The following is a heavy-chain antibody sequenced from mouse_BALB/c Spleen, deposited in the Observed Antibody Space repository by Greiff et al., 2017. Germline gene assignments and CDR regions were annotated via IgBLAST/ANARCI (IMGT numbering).Heavy chain of an antibody. CDR1: GYTFTSYW. Sequence: VKLQQPGAELVRPGASVKLSCKASGYTFTSYWINWVKQRPGQGLEWIGNIYPSDSYTNYNQKFKDKATLTVDKSSSTAYMQLSSPTSEDSAVYYCTRSGSSLYYYAMDYWGQGTSVTVSS. V-gene: IGHV1-69*02. D-gene: IGHD1-1*01. CDR2: IYPSDSYT. J-gene: IGHJ4*01. CDR3: TRSGSSLYYYAMDY.